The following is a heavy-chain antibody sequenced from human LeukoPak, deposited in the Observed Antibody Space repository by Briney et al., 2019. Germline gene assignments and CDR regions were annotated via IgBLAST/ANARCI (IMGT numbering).Heavy chain of an antibody. Sequence: ASETLSLTCAVYGGSFSGYYWSWIRQPPGEGLEWIGYVSYTGIPTYNPSLKSRVTISLDTSKSQFSLQLSSVTAADTAVYYCATQQWIGTFHYWGQGALVTVSS. J-gene: IGHJ4*02. CDR2: VSYTGIP. CDR3: ATQQWIGTFHY. V-gene: IGHV4-59*01. CDR1: GGSFSGYY. D-gene: IGHD3-10*01.